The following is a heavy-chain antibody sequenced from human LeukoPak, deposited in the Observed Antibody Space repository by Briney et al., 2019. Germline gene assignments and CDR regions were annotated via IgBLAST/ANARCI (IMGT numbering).Heavy chain of an antibody. CDR1: GFTFSSYA. D-gene: IGHD2-15*01. V-gene: IGHV3-23*01. Sequence: PGGSLRLSCAASGFTFSSYAMSWVRQAPGKGLEWVSGISGSGDSTYYADSVKGRFTISRENAENSLYLQMNSLRAEDTAVYYCARDAAGGGFDYWGQGTLVTVSS. CDR2: ISGSGDST. CDR3: ARDAAGGGFDY. J-gene: IGHJ4*02.